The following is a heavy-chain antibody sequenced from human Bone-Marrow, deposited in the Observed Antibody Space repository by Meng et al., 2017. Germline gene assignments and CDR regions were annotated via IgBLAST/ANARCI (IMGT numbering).Heavy chain of an antibody. D-gene: IGHD5-18*01. V-gene: IGHV4-61*02. CDR2: IYTSGST. Sequence: SETLSLTCTVSGGSISSGSYYWSWIRQPAGKGLEWIGRIYTSGSTNYNPSLKSRVTISVDTSKNQFSLKLSSVTAADTAVYYCARDPVDTASPYYYGMDVWGQGTTVTVSS. CDR3: ARDPVDTASPYYYGMDV. CDR1: GGSISSGSYY. J-gene: IGHJ6*02.